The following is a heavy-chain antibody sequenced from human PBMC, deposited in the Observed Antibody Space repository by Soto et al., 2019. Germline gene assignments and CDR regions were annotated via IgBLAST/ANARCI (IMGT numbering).Heavy chain of an antibody. V-gene: IGHV3-33*01. Sequence: QVQLVESGGGVVQPGRSLRLSCAASGFTFSSYGMHWVRQAPGKGLEWVAVIWYDGSNKYYADSVKGRFTISRDNSKNTLYLKMNSLRAEDTAVYYCARDPGYCSGGSCYFYYYYMDVWGKGTTVTVSS. CDR3: ARDPGYCSGGSCYFYYYYMDV. J-gene: IGHJ6*03. CDR2: IWYDGSNK. D-gene: IGHD2-15*01. CDR1: GFTFSSYG.